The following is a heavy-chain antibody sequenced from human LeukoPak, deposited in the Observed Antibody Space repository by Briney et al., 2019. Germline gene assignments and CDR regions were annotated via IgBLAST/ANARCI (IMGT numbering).Heavy chain of an antibody. CDR2: ISYDGSNK. CDR1: GFTFSSYG. J-gene: IGHJ4*02. CDR3: AKKAAAGTGDFDY. V-gene: IGHV3-30*18. D-gene: IGHD6-13*01. Sequence: PGGSLRLSCAASGFTFSSYGMNWVRQAPGKGLEWVAVISYDGSNKYYADSVKGRFTISRDNSKNTLYLQMNSLRAEDTAVYYCAKKAAAGTGDFDYWGQGTLVTVSS.